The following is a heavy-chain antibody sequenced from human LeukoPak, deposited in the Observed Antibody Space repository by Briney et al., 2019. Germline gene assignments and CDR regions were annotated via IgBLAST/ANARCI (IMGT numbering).Heavy chain of an antibody. CDR2: ISNSGGST. CDR3: ARGLITGAAGTYYYYGMDV. J-gene: IGHJ6*02. CDR1: GFIFSRYG. Sequence: GGSLRLSCVASGFIFSRYGMHWVRQAPGKGLEYVSAISNSGGSTYYANSVKGRFTISRDNSKNTLYLQMGSLRGGDMAVYYCARGLITGAAGTYYYYGMDVWGQGTTVTVSS. D-gene: IGHD6-13*01. V-gene: IGHV3-64*01.